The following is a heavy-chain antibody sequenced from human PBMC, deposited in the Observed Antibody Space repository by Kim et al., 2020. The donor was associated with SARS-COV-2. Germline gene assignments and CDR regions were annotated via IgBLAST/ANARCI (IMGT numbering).Heavy chain of an antibody. Sequence: ASVKVSCKVSGYPFNKYGISWVRQAPGQGLEWMGWISANSGNTIYAQKLQDRVTMTTDTSSRTVYMELRSLRLDDTGIYYCARDLSYGGIVISPLDHWGQGTLVTVSS. CDR1: GYPFNKYG. D-gene: IGHD3-16*01. CDR2: ISANSGNT. CDR3: ARDLSYGGIVISPLDH. V-gene: IGHV1-18*01. J-gene: IGHJ1*01.